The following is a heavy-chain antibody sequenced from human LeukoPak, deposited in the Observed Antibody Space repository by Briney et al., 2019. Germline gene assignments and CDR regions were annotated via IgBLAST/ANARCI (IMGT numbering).Heavy chain of an antibody. CDR2: INHSGST. CDR1: VGSFSVYY. CDR3: ARGGPMLGVRVTYVYYYGMDV. D-gene: IGHD3-10*01. V-gene: IGHV4-34*01. J-gene: IGHJ6*02. Sequence: SETLSLTCAVYVGSFSVYYWSWIRQPPEKGLEWIGEINHSGSTNYNPSLKRRVTISLDTSKNQSSLKLGSVTAADTAVYYCARGGPMLGVRVTYVYYYGMDVWGQGTTVTVSS.